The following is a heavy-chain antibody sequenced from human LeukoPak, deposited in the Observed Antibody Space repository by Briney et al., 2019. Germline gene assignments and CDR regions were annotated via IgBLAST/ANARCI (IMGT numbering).Heavy chain of an antibody. CDR3: ARGRDLFDS. V-gene: IGHV3-48*04. CDR1: GFTFNTYG. J-gene: IGHJ4*02. CDR2: ITSSSGTI. Sequence: PGGSLRLSCAASGFTFNTYGMSWVRQAPGKGLEWISYITSSSGTIYYADSVKGRFTISRDNAKNSLYLQMNSLRAEDTAVYYCARGRDLFDSWGQGTPVTVSS.